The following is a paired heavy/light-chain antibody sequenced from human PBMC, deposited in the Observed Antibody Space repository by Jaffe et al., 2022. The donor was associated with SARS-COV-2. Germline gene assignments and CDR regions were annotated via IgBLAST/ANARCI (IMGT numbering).Light chain of an antibody. J-gene: IGLJ3*02. CDR1: SGISVDRHM. V-gene: IGLV5-45*02. Sequence: QAVLTQPSSLSASPGASASLTCTLRSGISVDRHMIFWYQQKPRSPPQYLLNYKSDSDKKRASAVPSRFSASNDASANAGVLLISGLQPDDEADYYCLIWYNDAWVFGGGTKLTVL. CDR3: LIWYNDAWV. CDR2: YKSDSDK.
Heavy chain of an antibody. V-gene: IGHV3-23*01. CDR1: RVVGSP. CDR2: ISGAGGTS. D-gene: IGHD3-16*02. CDR3: AASTFGGVLVGRNGLDV. Sequence: LLESGGGLMQPGGSLRLSCAGSRVVGSPISWIRQAPGKGLEWVAGISGAGGTSYYADSMKGRLTISRENRKKIVFLEINSLRVEDSALYYCAASTFGGVLVGRNGLDVWGQGTMVIVSS. J-gene: IGHJ3*01.